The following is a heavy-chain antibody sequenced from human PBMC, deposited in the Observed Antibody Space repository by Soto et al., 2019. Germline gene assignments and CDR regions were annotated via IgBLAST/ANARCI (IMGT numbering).Heavy chain of an antibody. Sequence: PSETLSLTCTVSGGSISSGGYYWSWIRQHPGKGLEWIGYIYYSGSTYYNPSLKSRVTISVDTSKNQFSLKLSSVTAADTAVYYCARDPNYDSIGYMPSGMFDPWGQGTLVTVSS. J-gene: IGHJ5*02. CDR1: GGSISSGGYY. V-gene: IGHV4-31*03. CDR2: IYYSGST. CDR3: ARDPNYDSIGYMPSGMFDP. D-gene: IGHD3-22*01.